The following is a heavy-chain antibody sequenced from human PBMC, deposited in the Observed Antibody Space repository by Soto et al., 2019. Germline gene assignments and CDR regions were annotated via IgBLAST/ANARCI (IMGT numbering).Heavy chain of an antibody. CDR1: GYTFTDYY. D-gene: IGHD4-17*01. CDR3: ATTTVHFAPPAYLDS. J-gene: IGHJ4*02. Sequence: ASVKVSCKASGYTFTDYYIHWVRQAPGQGLQWMGWINPNSGGTNYAQTFQGGVSMTRDTSISTVYTHLSNLRSDDTAVYYCATTTVHFAPPAYLDSWGQGTLVTVSS. CDR2: INPNSGGT. V-gene: IGHV1-2*02.